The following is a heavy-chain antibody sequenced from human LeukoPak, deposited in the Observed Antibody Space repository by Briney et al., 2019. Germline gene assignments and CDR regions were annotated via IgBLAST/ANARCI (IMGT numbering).Heavy chain of an antibody. Sequence: ASVKVSCKVSGYTLTELSMHWVRQAPGKGLEWMGGFDPEDGETIYAQKFQGRVTMTEDTSTDTAYMELSSLRSEDTAVYYCATGAYDYVWGSYRLDYWGQGTLVTVSS. CDR2: FDPEDGET. J-gene: IGHJ4*02. V-gene: IGHV1-24*01. CDR1: GYTLTELS. D-gene: IGHD3-16*02. CDR3: ATGAYDYVWGSYRLDY.